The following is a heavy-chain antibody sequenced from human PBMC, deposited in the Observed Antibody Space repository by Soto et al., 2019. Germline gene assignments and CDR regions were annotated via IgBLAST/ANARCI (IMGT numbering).Heavy chain of an antibody. D-gene: IGHD5-12*01. CDR2: ISSSGNYI. CDR3: ARTGRWLQFEDY. Sequence: PGGSLRLSCATPGFTFSDYSMNWVRQAPGKGLEWVSSISSSGNYIYSADSVKGRFTISRDNTKSSLNLQMNSLRAEDTAVYYCARTGRWLQFEDYWGQGTLVTVSS. J-gene: IGHJ4*02. V-gene: IGHV3-21*01. CDR1: GFTFSDYS.